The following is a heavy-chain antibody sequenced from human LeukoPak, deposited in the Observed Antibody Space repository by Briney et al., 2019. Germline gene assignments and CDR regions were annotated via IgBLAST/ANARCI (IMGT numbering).Heavy chain of an antibody. D-gene: IGHD2-15*01. V-gene: IGHV4-31*03. CDR3: ARECSGGSCYSVDY. CDR2: IYYSGST. Sequence: PSQTLSLTCTVSGGSISSGGYYWSWIRQHPGKGLEWIGYIYYSGSTYYNPSLKSRVTISVDTSKNQFSLKLSSVTAADTAVYYCARECSGGSCYSVDYWGQGTLVTVSS. CDR1: GGSISSGGYY. J-gene: IGHJ4*02.